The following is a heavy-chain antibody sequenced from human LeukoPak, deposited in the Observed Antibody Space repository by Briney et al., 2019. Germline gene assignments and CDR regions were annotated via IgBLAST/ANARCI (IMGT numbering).Heavy chain of an antibody. D-gene: IGHD6-6*01. CDR3: ANSYTSSSRTPFDC. J-gene: IGHJ4*02. V-gene: IGHV3-30*18. CDR1: GFTFSSYG. Sequence: GGSLRLSCAASGFTFSSYGMHWVRQAPGKGLEWVAVISYDGSNKYYADSVKGRFTISRDNSKNTLYLEMNNLRAEDTAVYYCANSYTSSSRTPFDCWGQGTLVTVSS. CDR2: ISYDGSNK.